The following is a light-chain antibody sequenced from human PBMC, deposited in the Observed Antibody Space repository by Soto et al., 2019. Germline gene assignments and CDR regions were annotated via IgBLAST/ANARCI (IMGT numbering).Light chain of an antibody. Sequence: QSALTQPASESRSPGQSITISCTGTSSDVGTYNLVSWYQQHPGKAPKVMIYEGSKRPSGVSNRFSGSKSGNTASLTISGLQAEDEADYYCCSFAGSSTYVFGTGTKLTIL. V-gene: IGLV2-23*01. J-gene: IGLJ1*01. CDR3: CSFAGSSTYV. CDR2: EGS. CDR1: SSDVGTYNL.